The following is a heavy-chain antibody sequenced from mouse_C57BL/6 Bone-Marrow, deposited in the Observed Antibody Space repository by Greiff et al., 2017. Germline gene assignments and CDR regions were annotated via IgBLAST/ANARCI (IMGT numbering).Heavy chain of an antibody. J-gene: IGHJ2*01. Sequence: DVKLVESGGDLVKPGGSLKLSCAASGFTFSSYGMSWVRQTPDKRLEWVATISSGGSYTYYPDSVKGRFTISRDNAKNTLYLQMSSLKSEDTAMYYCARHVIYYGSFYYFDYWGQGTTLTVSS. D-gene: IGHD1-1*01. V-gene: IGHV5-6*02. CDR2: ISSGGSYT. CDR1: GFTFSSYG. CDR3: ARHVIYYGSFYYFDY.